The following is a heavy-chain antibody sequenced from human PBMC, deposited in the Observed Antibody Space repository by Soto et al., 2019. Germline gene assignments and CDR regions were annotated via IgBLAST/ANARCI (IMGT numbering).Heavy chain of an antibody. CDR3: ARSRHGSGSYTHFYYGLDV. Sequence: QVQLVESGGGVVQPGRSLRLSCAASGFTFISYAMHWVRQAPGKGLEWVAVISFDGSTEYYADSVKGRFTISRDNSKNTVYLQMNSLGSEDTAVYYCARSRHGSGSYTHFYYGLDVWGQGITVTVSS. V-gene: IGHV3-30-3*01. CDR2: ISFDGSTE. CDR1: GFTFISYA. J-gene: IGHJ6*02. D-gene: IGHD3-10*01.